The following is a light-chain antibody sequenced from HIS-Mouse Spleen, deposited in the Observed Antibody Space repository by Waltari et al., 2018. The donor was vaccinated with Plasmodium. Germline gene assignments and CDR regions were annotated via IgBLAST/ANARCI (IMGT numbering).Light chain of an antibody. V-gene: IGKV1-33*01. Sequence: DIQMTKSPSSLSASVGDRLTITCQASQYISNYLNWYQQKPWKAPKLLIYDASNLETGVPSRFSGSGSGTDLTFTISSLQPEDIATYYGQQYDNLPLTFGGGTKVEIK. J-gene: IGKJ4*01. CDR1: QYISNY. CDR3: QQYDNLPLT. CDR2: DAS.